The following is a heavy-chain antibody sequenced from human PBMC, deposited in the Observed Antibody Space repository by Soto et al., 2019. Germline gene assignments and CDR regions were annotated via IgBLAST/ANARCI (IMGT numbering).Heavy chain of an antibody. V-gene: IGHV3-53*01. CDR3: ARAIPDYGGNSDWFDP. Sequence: GGSLRLSCAASGFTVSSNYMSWVRQAPGKGLEWVSVIYSGGSTYYADSVKGRFTISRDNSKNTLYLQMNSLRAEDTAVYYCARAIPDYGGNSDWFDPWGQGTLVTVSS. J-gene: IGHJ5*02. CDR1: GFTVSSNY. CDR2: IYSGGST. D-gene: IGHD4-17*01.